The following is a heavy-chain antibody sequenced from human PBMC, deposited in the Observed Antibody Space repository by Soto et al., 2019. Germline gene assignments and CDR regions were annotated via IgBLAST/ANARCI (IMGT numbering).Heavy chain of an antibody. CDR3: ASYSQLSSYYYYGMDV. J-gene: IGHJ6*02. CDR2: IIPNCGRA. Sequence: VQLVQSGAEVKKPGSSVKVSCTASGGTFSSYAISWVRQAPGKGLEWVGGIIPNCGRANYAQQVQGRVTITADESTSTGYMELSSLRSEDTGVYFCASYSQLSSYYYYGMDVWGQGTTVTVSS. CDR1: GGTFSSYA. D-gene: IGHD6-13*01. V-gene: IGHV1-69*01.